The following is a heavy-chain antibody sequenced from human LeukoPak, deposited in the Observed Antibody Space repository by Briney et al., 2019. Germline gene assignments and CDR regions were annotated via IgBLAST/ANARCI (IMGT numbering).Heavy chain of an antibody. Sequence: ASVKVSCKVSGYTLTELSMHWVRQAPGKGLEWMGGFDPEDGETIYAQKFQGRVTMTEDTSTDTAYMELSSLRSEDTAVYYCATGWLVATVFDYWGQGTLVTVSS. CDR1: GYTLTELS. CDR3: ATGWLVATVFDY. CDR2: FDPEDGET. D-gene: IGHD6-19*01. J-gene: IGHJ4*02. V-gene: IGHV1-24*01.